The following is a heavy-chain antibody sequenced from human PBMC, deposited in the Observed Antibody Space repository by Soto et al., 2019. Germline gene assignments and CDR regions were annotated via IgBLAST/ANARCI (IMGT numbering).Heavy chain of an antibody. D-gene: IGHD5-18*01. J-gene: IGHJ5*02. CDR1: GDSISSNNNY. Sequence: QVQLQESGPGLVKPSQTLSLTCTGSGDSISSNNNYWSWIRQPPGEGLEWIGFISYSGTTSYSPSLKSPVAISLDTSKNQFSLSLSSVTAADTAVYYCARGRGYSYGLDPWGQGTLVTVSS. V-gene: IGHV4-30-4*01. CDR3: ARGRGYSYGLDP. CDR2: ISYSGTT.